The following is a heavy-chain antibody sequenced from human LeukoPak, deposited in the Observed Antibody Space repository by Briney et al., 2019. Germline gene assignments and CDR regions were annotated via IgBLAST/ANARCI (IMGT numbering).Heavy chain of an antibody. Sequence: GGSLRLSRAASGFTFSSYAMTWVRQAPGKGLEWVSGISGSGSNTYYADSVKGRFTISRDNSKNTLYLQMNSLRVEDSALYYCARGYYGSGSYYMGNYWGQGTLVTVSS. D-gene: IGHD3-10*01. V-gene: IGHV3-23*01. CDR1: GFTFSSYA. J-gene: IGHJ4*02. CDR2: ISGSGSNT. CDR3: ARGYYGSGSYYMGNY.